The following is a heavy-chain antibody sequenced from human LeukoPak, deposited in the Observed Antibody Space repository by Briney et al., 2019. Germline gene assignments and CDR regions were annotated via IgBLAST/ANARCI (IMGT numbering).Heavy chain of an antibody. J-gene: IGHJ4*02. CDR2: IYYSGST. V-gene: IGHV4-59*08. D-gene: IGHD3-22*01. CDR1: GGSISSYY. Sequence: SETLSLTCTVSGGSISSYYWRWIRQPPGKGLEWIGYIYYSGSTNYNPSLKSRVTISVDTSKNQFSLKLSSVTAADTAVYYCARHLGDSSGYYAGELDYWGQGTLVTVSS. CDR3: ARHLGDSSGYYAGELDY.